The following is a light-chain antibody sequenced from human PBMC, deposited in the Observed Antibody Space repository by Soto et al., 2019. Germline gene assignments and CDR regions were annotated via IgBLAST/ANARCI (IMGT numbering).Light chain of an antibody. J-gene: IGKJ4*01. CDR3: QQYKSLPLT. CDR2: DAS. Sequence: DIQMTQSPASLSAYVGDRVTINCQASQDISNFLNWYRQKPGEAPNLLIYDASTLETGVPLRFSGSGYGSYFSFTISSLQPEDVATYYCQQYKSLPLTFGGGTKVDIK. V-gene: IGKV1-33*01. CDR1: QDISNF.